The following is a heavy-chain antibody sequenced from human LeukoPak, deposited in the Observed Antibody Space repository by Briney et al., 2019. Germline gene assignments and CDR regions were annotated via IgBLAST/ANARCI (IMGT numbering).Heavy chain of an antibody. CDR3: ARTHYYDSSGYYYYAFDI. J-gene: IGHJ3*02. D-gene: IGHD3-22*01. CDR1: GYTFTGYY. CDR2: INPNSGGT. Sequence: RASVKVSCKASGYTFTGYYMHWVRQAPGQGLEWMGWINPNSGGTNYAQKFQGRVTMTRDTSISTAYMELSRLRSDDTAVYYCARTHYYDSSGYYYYAFDIWGQGTMVTVSS. V-gene: IGHV1-2*02.